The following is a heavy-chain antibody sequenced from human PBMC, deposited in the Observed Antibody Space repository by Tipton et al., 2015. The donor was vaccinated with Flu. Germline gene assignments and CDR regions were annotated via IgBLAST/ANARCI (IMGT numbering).Heavy chain of an antibody. J-gene: IGHJ4*02. CDR3: ARSPSYSGSGIYPYYFDD. Sequence: TLSLTCTVSGGFITSGSYYWSWIRQSAGKGLEWIGRIYTTGSTNYNPSFRSRVTISGDTSKNQFSLQLNSVTAEDTAVYYCARSPSYSGSGIYPYYFDDWGQGTLVTVSS. CDR2: IYTTGST. CDR1: GGFITSGSYY. D-gene: IGHD3-10*01. V-gene: IGHV4-61*02.